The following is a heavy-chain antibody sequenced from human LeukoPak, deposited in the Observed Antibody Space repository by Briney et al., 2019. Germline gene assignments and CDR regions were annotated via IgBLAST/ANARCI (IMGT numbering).Heavy chain of an antibody. D-gene: IGHD2/OR15-2a*01. CDR3: ARDLSYFDY. CDR1: GFSVSSTY. J-gene: IGHJ4*02. Sequence: GGSLRLSCAVSGFSVSSTYMTWVRQAPGKGLEWVSITHSDGNTYYAESVRGRFTVSRGYSKNTLYLQMKSLRVEDTAFYYCARDLSYFDYWGQGTLVTVSS. V-gene: IGHV3-53*01. CDR2: THSDGNT.